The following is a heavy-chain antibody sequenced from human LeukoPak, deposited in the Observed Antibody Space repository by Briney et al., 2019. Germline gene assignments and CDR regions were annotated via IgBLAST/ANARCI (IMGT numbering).Heavy chain of an antibody. D-gene: IGHD6-19*01. Sequence: AAVKVSCKASPDTFTRYGIPWVRQPPGQGLEWMGWIRAYNGDTNYAQRFQGRVTMTAERSTNTAYMELRGLTFDGTAVFFCATTTATSGSSLYWGQGTLVNVAS. CDR1: PDTFTRYG. CDR3: ATTTATSGSSLY. J-gene: IGHJ4*02. V-gene: IGHV1-18*01. CDR2: IRAYNGDT.